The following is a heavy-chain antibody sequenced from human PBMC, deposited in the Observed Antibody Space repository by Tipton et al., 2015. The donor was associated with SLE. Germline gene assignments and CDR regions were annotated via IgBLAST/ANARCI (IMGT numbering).Heavy chain of an antibody. CDR1: GASISSGSSY. CDR2: IFSRGST. CDR3: ARVVKGSSWYWFDP. V-gene: IGHV4-61*02. Sequence: TLSLTCTVSGASISSGSSYWSWIRQPAGKGLEWIGRIFSRGSTNSNLSLKSRVTISLDASKNQFSLKLSSVTAADTAVYYCARVVKGSSWYWFDPCGQGTLVTVSS. D-gene: IGHD6-13*01. J-gene: IGHJ5*02.